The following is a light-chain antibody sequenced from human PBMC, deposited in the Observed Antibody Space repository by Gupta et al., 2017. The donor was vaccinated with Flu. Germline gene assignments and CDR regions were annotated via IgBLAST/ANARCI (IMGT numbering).Light chain of an antibody. J-gene: IGLJ2*01. CDR2: ENH. CDR3: GTWDISLNFHVV. CDR1: NSNIGNNF. V-gene: IGLV1-51*02. Sequence: VTISCSGRNSNIGNNFVSWYQQLPGTPPKLLIYENHKRLSGIPDRFSGSKSGTSATLGITGLQTGDEADYYCGTWDISLNFHVVFGGGTRLTVL.